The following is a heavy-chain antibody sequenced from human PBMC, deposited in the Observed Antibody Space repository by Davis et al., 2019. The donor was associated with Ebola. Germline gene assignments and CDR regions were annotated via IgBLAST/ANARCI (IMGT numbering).Heavy chain of an antibody. V-gene: IGHV3-64*04. Sequence: GESLKISCSASGFTFSNYAMHWVRQAPGKGLEYVSAISSNGGSTYYADSVKGRFTISRDNSKNTVYLEMNSLRAEDTAVYYCAAPRDSGWYYFYGLDVWGQGTTVTVSS. D-gene: IGHD6-19*01. CDR3: AAPRDSGWYYFYGLDV. J-gene: IGHJ6*02. CDR2: ISSNGGST. CDR1: GFTFSNYA.